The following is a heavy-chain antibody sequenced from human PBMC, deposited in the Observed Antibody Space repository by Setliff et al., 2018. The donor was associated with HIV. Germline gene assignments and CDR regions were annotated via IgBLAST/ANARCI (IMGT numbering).Heavy chain of an antibody. CDR2: IYHSEYT. Sequence: PSETLSLTCAVSGGSISSDNWWTWVRRPPGKGLEWIGEIYHSEYTNYNASLKSRVSMSVDKSKNQFSLKLTSVTAADTAVYYCARGHCSGTNCYGVDYYGMDVWGQGTTVTVSS. CDR3: ARGHCSGTNCYGVDYYGMDV. D-gene: IGHD2-2*01. J-gene: IGHJ6*02. V-gene: IGHV4-4*02. CDR1: GGSISSDNW.